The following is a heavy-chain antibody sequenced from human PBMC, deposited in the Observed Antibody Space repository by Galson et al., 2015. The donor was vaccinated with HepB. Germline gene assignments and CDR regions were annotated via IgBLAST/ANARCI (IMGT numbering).Heavy chain of an antibody. D-gene: IGHD2-2*02. J-gene: IGHJ5*02. Sequence: SLRLSCAASGFTFSSYSMNWVRQAPGKGLEWVSSISSSSSYIYYADSVKGRFTISRDNAKNSLYLQMNSLRAEDTAVYYCARVMPEYPSPYCSSTSCYTGWFDPWGQGTLVTVSS. CDR1: GFTFSSYS. V-gene: IGHV3-21*01. CDR2: ISSSSSYI. CDR3: ARVMPEYPSPYCSSTSCYTGWFDP.